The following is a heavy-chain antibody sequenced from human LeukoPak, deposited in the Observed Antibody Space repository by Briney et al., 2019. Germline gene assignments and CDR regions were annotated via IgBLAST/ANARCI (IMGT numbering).Heavy chain of an antibody. J-gene: IGHJ6*03. CDR2: IIPIFGTA. V-gene: IGHV1-69*05. Sequence: SVKVSCKASGRTFSSYAISWVRQAPGQGLEWMGGIIPIFGTANYAQKLQGRVTMTTDTSTSTAYMELRSLRSDDTAVYYCARTPDPYYYYYYYMDVWGKGTTVTISS. CDR1: GRTFSSYA. CDR3: ARTPDPYYYYYYYMDV.